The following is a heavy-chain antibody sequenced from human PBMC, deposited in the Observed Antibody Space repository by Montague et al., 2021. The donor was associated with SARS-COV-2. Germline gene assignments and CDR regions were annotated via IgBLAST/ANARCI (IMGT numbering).Heavy chain of an antibody. CDR2: IDPNDSET. CDR3: SRNGESHSYYHPIDI. Sequence: QSAAEVKKPGESLKISCKGSGYSFATFWIGWVRQRPGQGLEWMGIIDPNDSETRYSPSFRGRVTISADKSINAVYLQWDSLQASDTAIYFCSRNGESHSYYHPIDIWGQGTTVTVS. D-gene: IGHD2-8*01. J-gene: IGHJ6*03. CDR1: GYSFATFW. V-gene: IGHV5-51*01.